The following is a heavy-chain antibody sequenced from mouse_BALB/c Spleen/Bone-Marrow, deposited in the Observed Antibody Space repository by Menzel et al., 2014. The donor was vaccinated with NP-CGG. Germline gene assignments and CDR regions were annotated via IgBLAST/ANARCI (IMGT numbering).Heavy chain of an antibody. Sequence: VQLKQSGPELVKPGASMKMSCKASGYTFTDYYMDWVKQSHGEGFEWIGRVNPYNGGTSYNQKFKGKATLTVDKSSSTAYMELNSLTSEHSAVYYCSRNPFTTAIAWFAYWGQGTLVTVSA. J-gene: IGHJ3*01. CDR2: VNPYNGGT. CDR3: SRNPFTTAIAWFAY. CDR1: GYTFTDYY. V-gene: IGHV1-19*01. D-gene: IGHD1-2*01.